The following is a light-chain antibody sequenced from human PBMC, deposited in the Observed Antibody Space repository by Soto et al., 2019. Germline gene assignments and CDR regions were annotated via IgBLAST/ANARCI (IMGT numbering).Light chain of an antibody. V-gene: IGLV3-21*01. J-gene: IGLJ2*01. CDR2: YDS. CDR3: QVWEATGDQVV. Sequence: SYELTRPPSVSVAPGETARISCGGNNVGSRSVHWYQQKPGQAPFLVIYYDSDRPSGIPERFSGSNSGNTATLIISRVEAGDEADYYCQVWEATGDQVVFGGGTKVTVL. CDR1: NVGSRS.